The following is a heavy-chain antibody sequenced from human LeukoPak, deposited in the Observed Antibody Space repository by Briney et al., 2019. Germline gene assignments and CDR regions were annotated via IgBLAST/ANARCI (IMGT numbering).Heavy chain of an antibody. CDR1: GYSFTNYW. Sequence: GESLKISCKGSGYSFTNYWIGWVRQMPGKGLEWMGIIYPGDSDSRYSPSFQGQVTISADKSITTAYLQWSSLKASDTAMYYCARGVPGYCSSTSCYAKYSFHYMDVWGKGTAVSVSS. J-gene: IGHJ6*03. CDR3: ARGVPGYCSSTSCYAKYSFHYMDV. D-gene: IGHD2-2*01. CDR2: IYPGDSDS. V-gene: IGHV5-51*01.